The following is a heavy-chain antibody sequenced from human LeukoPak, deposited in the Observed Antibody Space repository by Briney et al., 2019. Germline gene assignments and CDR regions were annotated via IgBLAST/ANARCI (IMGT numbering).Heavy chain of an antibody. D-gene: IGHD3-3*02. CDR2: ISGSGGNT. J-gene: IGHJ4*02. V-gene: IGHV3-23*01. Sequence: GGSLRPSCAASGFTFSTYTMSWVRQAPGKGLEWVSAISGSGGNTYYADSVKGRFTISRDNSKNTLYLQMDSLRAEDTAVYYCAKAAFSRTSYFDYWGQGTLVTASS. CDR1: GFTFSTYT. CDR3: AKAAFSRTSYFDY.